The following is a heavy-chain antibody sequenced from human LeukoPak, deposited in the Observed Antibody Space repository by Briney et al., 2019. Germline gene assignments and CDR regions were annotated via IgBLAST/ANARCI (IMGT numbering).Heavy chain of an antibody. V-gene: IGHV1-2*02. J-gene: IGHJ5*02. D-gene: IGHD3-10*01. CDR1: GYTFTGHY. CDR3: ARAYYYGSGSYSENWFDP. CDR2: INPNSGGT. Sequence: ASVKVSCKASGYTFTGHYMHWVRQAPGQGLEWMGWINPNSGGTNYAQNFQGRVTMTRDTSISTAYMELSSLRSEDTAVYYCARAYYYGSGSYSENWFDPWGQGTLVTVSS.